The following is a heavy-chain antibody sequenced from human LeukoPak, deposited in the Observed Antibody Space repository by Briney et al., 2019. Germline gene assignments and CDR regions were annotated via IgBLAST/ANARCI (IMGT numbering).Heavy chain of an antibody. Sequence: ASVKVSCTASGYTFTSYGISWVRQAPGQGLEWMGWISAYNGNTNYAQKLQGRVTMTTDTSTSTVYMELSSLRSEDTAVYYCARDRFLRVGATSGWGQGTLVTVSS. CDR2: ISAYNGNT. CDR1: GYTFTSYG. J-gene: IGHJ4*02. V-gene: IGHV1-18*01. CDR3: ARDRFLRVGATSG. D-gene: IGHD1-26*01.